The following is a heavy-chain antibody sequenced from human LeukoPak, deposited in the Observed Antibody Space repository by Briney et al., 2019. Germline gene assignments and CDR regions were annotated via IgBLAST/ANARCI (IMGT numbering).Heavy chain of an antibody. CDR3: ARAWGSGWYGGRDY. CDR2: INPNSGGT. D-gene: IGHD6-19*01. V-gene: IGHV1-2*02. Sequence: GASVKVSCKASGYTFTGYYMHWVRQAPGQGLEWMGWINPNSGGTNYAQKFQGRVTMTRDRSISTAYMELSRLRSDDTAVYYCARAWGSGWYGGRDYWGQGTLVTVSS. CDR1: GYTFTGYY. J-gene: IGHJ4*02.